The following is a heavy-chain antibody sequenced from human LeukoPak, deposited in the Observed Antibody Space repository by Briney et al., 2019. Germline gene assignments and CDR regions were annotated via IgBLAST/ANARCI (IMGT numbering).Heavy chain of an antibody. CDR1: GFTFSTYY. Sequence: GGSLRLSCAASGFTFSTYYMNWVRQAPGKGLEWVSSISTNSSYIYYADAVKGGFTISRDNDQNSLYLQINSQRAQDTDVSYSARVGLDRCRYSRYEAFDYWGEGDLVTVSS. CDR3: ARVGLDRCRYSRYEAFDY. CDR2: ISTNSSYI. J-gene: IGHJ4*02. D-gene: IGHD5-12*01. V-gene: IGHV3-21*03.